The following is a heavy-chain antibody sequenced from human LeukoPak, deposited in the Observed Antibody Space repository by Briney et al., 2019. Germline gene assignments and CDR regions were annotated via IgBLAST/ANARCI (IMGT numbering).Heavy chain of an antibody. V-gene: IGHV1-46*01. D-gene: IGHD1-26*01. Sequence: GASVKVSCKTSGYTFTNYFLHWVRQAPGQGLEWMGIINPSGGSTSYAQKFQGRVTMTRDTSTSTVYMELSSLRSEDTAVYYCARVGEGKKGNWFDPWGQGTLVTVSS. CDR1: GYTFTNYF. CDR3: ARVGEGKKGNWFDP. CDR2: INPSGGST. J-gene: IGHJ5*02.